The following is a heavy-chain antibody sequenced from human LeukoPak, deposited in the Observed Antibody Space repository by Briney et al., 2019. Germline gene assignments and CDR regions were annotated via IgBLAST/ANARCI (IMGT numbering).Heavy chain of an antibody. J-gene: IGHJ6*02. V-gene: IGHV3-30*02. CDR1: GFTFSSYG. CDR3: VKDLRVFETYYYYYGVDV. Sequence: GGSLRLSCAASGFTFSSYGMHWVRQAPGKGLEWVAFIRYDGSNKYYADSVKGRFTISRDNSKNTLYLQMNSLRAEDTAVYYCVKDLRVFETYYYYYGVDVWGQGTTVTVSS. CDR2: IRYDGSNK. D-gene: IGHD4-17*01.